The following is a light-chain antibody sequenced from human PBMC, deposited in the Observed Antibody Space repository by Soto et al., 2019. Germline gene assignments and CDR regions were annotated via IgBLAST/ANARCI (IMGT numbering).Light chain of an antibody. CDR3: QQYKDSMWT. Sequence: DIQMTQSPSTLSASVRDRVTITCRASQTVERWLAWYQQKPGKAPNLLISDVSSLESGVPSRFSGSGSATEFTLTISGLQPDDFATYYCQQYKDSMWTFGQGTKVDI. CDR1: QTVERW. CDR2: DVS. V-gene: IGKV1-5*01. J-gene: IGKJ1*01.